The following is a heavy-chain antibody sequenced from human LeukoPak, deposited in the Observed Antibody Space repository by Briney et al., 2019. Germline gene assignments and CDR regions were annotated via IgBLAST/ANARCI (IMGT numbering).Heavy chain of an antibody. CDR2: IKSDGRT. D-gene: IGHD3-22*01. J-gene: IGHJ1*01. Sequence: GGSLRLSCAASGFTFSSYWMHWVRQAPGKGLVWVSRIKSDGRTNYADSVKGRFTISRDNAKNTVSLQMNSLRAEDTGVYYCARAPSEIGGYYPEYFRHWGQGTLVIVSS. CDR1: GFTFSSYW. CDR3: ARAPSEIGGYYPEYFRH. V-gene: IGHV3-74*01.